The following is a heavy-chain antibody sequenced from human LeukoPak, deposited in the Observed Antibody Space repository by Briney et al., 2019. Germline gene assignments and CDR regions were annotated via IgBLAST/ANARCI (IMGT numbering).Heavy chain of an antibody. CDR2: FDPGDGET. CDR3: ATSGYDWQWINFDY. Sequence: ASVKVSCKVSGYTLTELSMHWVRQAPGKGLEWMGGFDPGDGETIYAQKFQGRVTMTEDTSTDTAYMELSSLRSEDTAVYYCATSGYDWQWINFDYWGQGTLVTVSS. V-gene: IGHV1-24*01. CDR1: GYTLTELS. D-gene: IGHD3-3*01. J-gene: IGHJ4*02.